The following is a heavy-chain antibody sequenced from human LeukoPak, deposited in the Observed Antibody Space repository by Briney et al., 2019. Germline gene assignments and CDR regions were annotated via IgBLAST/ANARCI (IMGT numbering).Heavy chain of an antibody. J-gene: IGHJ4*02. CDR2: INHSGST. D-gene: IGHD3-3*01. CDR1: GGSFSGYY. CDR3: ARGRNDFWSGTFDY. V-gene: IGHV4-34*01. Sequence: SETLSLTCAVYGGSFSGYYWSWIRQPPGKGLEWIGDINHSGSTNYNPSLKSRVTISVDTSKNQFSLKLSSVTAADTAVYYCARGRNDFWSGTFDYWGQGTLVTVSS.